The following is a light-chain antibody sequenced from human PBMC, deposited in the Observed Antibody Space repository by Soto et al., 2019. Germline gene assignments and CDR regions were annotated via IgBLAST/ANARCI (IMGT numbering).Light chain of an antibody. CDR1: QSGSSRC. CDR2: GAT. CDR3: QQYNNWPRT. Sequence: EIVLTQSPGPLSLSPGERATLSCRASQSGSSRCLAWYQQRPGQAPRLIIHGATTRATGIPARFSGSGSGTEFTLTISSLQSEDFAVYYCQQYNNWPRTFGQGTKVDI. J-gene: IGKJ1*01. V-gene: IGKV3-15*01.